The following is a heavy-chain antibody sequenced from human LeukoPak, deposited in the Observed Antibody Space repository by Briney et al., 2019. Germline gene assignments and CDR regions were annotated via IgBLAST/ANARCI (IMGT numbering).Heavy chain of an antibody. V-gene: IGHV4-34*01. Sequence: SETLSPTCAVYGGSFSGYYWSWIRQPPGKGLEWIGEINHSGSTNYNPSLKSRVTISVDTSKNQFSLKLSSVTAADTAVYFCARGPYSYDSSGAFDIWGQGTMVTVYS. D-gene: IGHD3-22*01. CDR3: ARGPYSYDSSGAFDI. CDR2: INHSGST. J-gene: IGHJ3*02. CDR1: GGSFSGYY.